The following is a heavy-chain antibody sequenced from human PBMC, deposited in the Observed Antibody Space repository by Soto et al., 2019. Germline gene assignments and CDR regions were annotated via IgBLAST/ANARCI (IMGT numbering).Heavy chain of an antibody. CDR3: AKDPVSAYCSDNSCSFFDY. CDR1: GFTFSFYA. D-gene: IGHD2-2*01. V-gene: IGHV3-23*01. J-gene: IGHJ4*02. Sequence: EVQLLESGGGLVQPGGSLRLSCAASGFTFSFYAMTWVRQAPGKGLEWVSRTSDSGGRTYYADSVKGRFTISRDNSKNTLYLQMNNLRAEDTAIYYCAKDPVSAYCSDNSCSFFDYWGQGALVTVSS. CDR2: TSDSGGRT.